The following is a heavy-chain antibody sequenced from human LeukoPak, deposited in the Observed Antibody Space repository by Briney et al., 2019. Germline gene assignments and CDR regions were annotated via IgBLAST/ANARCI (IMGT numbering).Heavy chain of an antibody. CDR1: GGSISGYY. Sequence: SETLSLTCTVSGGSISGYYWSWIRQPPGKGLEWIAYIYYNGISNYNPSLKSRVTISVDTSKNQFSLKLSSVTAADTAVYYCARAQAYYYDSSGYLDLFDYWGQGTLVTVSS. CDR3: ARAQAYYYDSSGYLDLFDY. J-gene: IGHJ4*02. D-gene: IGHD3-22*01. V-gene: IGHV4-59*01. CDR2: IYYNGIS.